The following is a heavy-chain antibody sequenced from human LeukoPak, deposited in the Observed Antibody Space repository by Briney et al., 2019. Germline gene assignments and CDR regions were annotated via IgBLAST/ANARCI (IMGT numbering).Heavy chain of an antibody. J-gene: IGHJ3*02. Sequence: PGGSLRLSCAASGFTFSSYWMSWVRQAPGKGLEWVANIKQDGSEKYYVDSVKGRFTISRDNAKNSLYLQMNSLRAEDTAVYYCARPDSSGYYPDAFDIWGQGTMVTVSS. CDR3: ARPDSSGYYPDAFDI. CDR2: IKQDGSEK. V-gene: IGHV3-7*01. D-gene: IGHD3-22*01. CDR1: GFTFSSYW.